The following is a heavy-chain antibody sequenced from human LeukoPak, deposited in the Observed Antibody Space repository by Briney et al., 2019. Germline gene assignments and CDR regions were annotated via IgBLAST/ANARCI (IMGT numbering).Heavy chain of an antibody. D-gene: IGHD5-12*01. J-gene: IGHJ4*02. V-gene: IGHV3-9*01. Sequence: GRSLRPSCAASGFTFDNYAMHWVRQVPGKGLEWVSGISWNSGRIDYADSVRGRFTISRDNAKNSLYLLMDGLRVEDTAFYYCAKDGGSGYDYNFDYWGQGTLVTVSS. CDR1: GFTFDNYA. CDR2: ISWNSGRI. CDR3: AKDGGSGYDYNFDY.